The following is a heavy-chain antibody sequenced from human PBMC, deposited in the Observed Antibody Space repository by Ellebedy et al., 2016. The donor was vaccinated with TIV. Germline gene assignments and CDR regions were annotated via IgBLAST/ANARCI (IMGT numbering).Heavy chain of an antibody. CDR2: IKSKADGGTT. V-gene: IGHV3-15*01. D-gene: IGHD6-19*01. CDR3: ITWAVAVGF. Sequence: GGSLRLSCAASGFTFRSAWMSWVRQAPGKGLEWVGRIKSKADGGTTDYAAPVKGRFIISRDDSKNTLYLEMNSLKTEDTAVYYCITWAVAVGFWGQGTLVTVSS. J-gene: IGHJ4*02. CDR1: GFTFRSAW.